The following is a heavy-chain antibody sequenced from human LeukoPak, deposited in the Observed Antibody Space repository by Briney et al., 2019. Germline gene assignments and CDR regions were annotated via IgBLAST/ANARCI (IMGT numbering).Heavy chain of an antibody. J-gene: IGHJ4*02. CDR1: GFTFSSYS. CDR2: ISSSSSTI. Sequence: PGGSLRLSCAASGFTFSSYSMNWVRQAPGKGLEWVSYISSSSSTIYYANSVKGRFTISRDNSKNTLYLQMNSLRAEDTAVYYCAKGSWELLDFDYWGQGTLVTVSS. CDR3: AKGSWELLDFDY. V-gene: IGHV3-48*01. D-gene: IGHD1-26*01.